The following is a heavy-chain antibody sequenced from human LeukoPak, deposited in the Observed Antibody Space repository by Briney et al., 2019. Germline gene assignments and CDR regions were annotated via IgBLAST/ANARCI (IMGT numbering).Heavy chain of an antibody. D-gene: IGHD6-25*01. CDR2: INPSGGST. J-gene: IGHJ4*02. Sequence: ASVKVSCKASGYTFTRYYMHWVRQAPGQGLEWMGVINPSGGSTSYAQKFQGRVTMTRDTSTSTVYMELNSLRSEDTAVYHCARDQNSSDPNFSFDYWGQGTLVTVSS. V-gene: IGHV1-46*01. CDR1: GYTFTRYY. CDR3: ARDQNSSDPNFSFDY.